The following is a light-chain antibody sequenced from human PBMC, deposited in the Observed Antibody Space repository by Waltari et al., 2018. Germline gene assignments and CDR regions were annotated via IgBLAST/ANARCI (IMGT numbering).Light chain of an antibody. CDR3: QQYNNWPPGT. V-gene: IGKV3-15*01. J-gene: IGKJ1*01. CDR2: GAS. Sequence: EIVMTQSPATLSVSPGERATLSCRASQSVSSNLVWYQQRPGQAPRLLMYGASTRATGIPARFSGSGSGTEFTLTISNLQSEDFAGYYWQQYNNWPPGTFGQGTKVEIK. CDR1: QSVSSN.